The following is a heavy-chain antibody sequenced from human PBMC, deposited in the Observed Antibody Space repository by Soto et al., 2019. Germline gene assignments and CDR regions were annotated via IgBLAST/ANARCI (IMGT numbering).Heavy chain of an antibody. Sequence: SETLSLTCTVSGGSVSSVKYYWSWIRQPPGKGLEWLAYIYNNGNTNYNPSLKSRATISVDTSKNHCSLKLTSFTAADSAVYFCARTVMPVGNLAAFDHWGQGVLVTVSS. J-gene: IGHJ4*02. CDR2: IYNNGNT. CDR3: ARTVMPVGNLAAFDH. D-gene: IGHD7-27*01. CDR1: GGSVSSVKYY. V-gene: IGHV4-61*01.